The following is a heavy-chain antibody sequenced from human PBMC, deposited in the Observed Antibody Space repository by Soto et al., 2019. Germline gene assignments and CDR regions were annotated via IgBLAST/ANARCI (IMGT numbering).Heavy chain of an antibody. V-gene: IGHV1-69*12. CDR1: GGTFRSYA. CDR2: IIPIFGTA. J-gene: IGHJ6*02. Sequence: QVQLVQSGAEVKKPGSSVKVSCKASGGTFRSYAISSVRQAPGQGLEWMGGIIPIFGTANYAQKFQGRVTITADESTSKAYMQLSSLRSEDTAVDYCARDPLERPPYYYYGMDVWGQAPTFTVSS. CDR3: ARDPLERPPYYYYGMDV. D-gene: IGHD1-1*01.